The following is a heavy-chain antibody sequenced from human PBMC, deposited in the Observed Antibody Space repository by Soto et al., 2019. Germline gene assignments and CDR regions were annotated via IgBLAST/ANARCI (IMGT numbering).Heavy chain of an antibody. D-gene: IGHD6-13*01. CDR1: GGSISSYY. V-gene: IGHV4-59*01. Sequence: QVQLQESGPGLVKPSETLSLTCTVSGGSISSYYWSWIRQPPGKGLEWIGYIYYSGSTNYNPSLKSRVPISVDPSKHPCSLKLSSVTAADTAVYYCASSNIAAAGFYYYVMDVWARGTTVTVSS. CDR3: ASSNIAAAGFYYYVMDV. J-gene: IGHJ6*02. CDR2: IYYSGST.